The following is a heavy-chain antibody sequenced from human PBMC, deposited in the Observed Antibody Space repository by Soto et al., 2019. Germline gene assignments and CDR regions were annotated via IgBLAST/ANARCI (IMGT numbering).Heavy chain of an antibody. D-gene: IGHD3-22*01. CDR1: GYNFASYW. CDR2: VYPGDSDI. CDR3: ARGSRYYYETSYESSVDPPDY. V-gene: IGHV5-51*03. Sequence: EVQLVQSGAEVKKPGESLKISCKGTGYNFASYWIGWVRQMSGKGLEWMGVVYPGDSDIRYSPSFQGQVTISADKSISTAYLQWSSLQASDSAIYYCARGSRYYYETSYESSVDPPDYWGQGTLVTVSS. J-gene: IGHJ4*02.